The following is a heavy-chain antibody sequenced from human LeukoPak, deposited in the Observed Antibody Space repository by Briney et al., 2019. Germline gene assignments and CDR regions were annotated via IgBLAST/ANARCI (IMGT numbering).Heavy chain of an antibody. D-gene: IGHD3-3*01. V-gene: IGHV3-48*04. Sequence: GGSLRLSCAASGFTFSSYSMNWVRQAPGKGLEWVSYISSSSSTIYYADSVEGRFTISRDDAKNSLYLQMDSLRAEDTAVYFCARDTSDYDFWSGYYRTPFDYWGQGTLVTVSS. J-gene: IGHJ4*02. CDR2: ISSSSSTI. CDR3: ARDTSDYDFWSGYYRTPFDY. CDR1: GFTFSSYS.